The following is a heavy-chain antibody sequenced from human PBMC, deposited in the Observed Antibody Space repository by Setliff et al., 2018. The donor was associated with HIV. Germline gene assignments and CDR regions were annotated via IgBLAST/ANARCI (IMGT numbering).Heavy chain of an antibody. CDR3: ARGRRSTSSYYYYYYMDV. J-gene: IGHJ6*03. CDR2: IYYSGST. D-gene: IGHD2-2*01. CDR1: GGSISSYY. Sequence: SETLSLTCTVSGGSISSYYWSWIRQPPGKGLEWIGYIYYSGSTNYNPSLKSRVTISVDTSKNQFSLKLSSVTAADTAVYYCARGRRSTSSYYYYYYMDVWAKGPRSPSP. V-gene: IGHV4-59*01.